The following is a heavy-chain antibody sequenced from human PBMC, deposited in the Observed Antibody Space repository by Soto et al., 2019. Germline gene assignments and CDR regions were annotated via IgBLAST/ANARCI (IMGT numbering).Heavy chain of an antibody. J-gene: IGHJ3*02. D-gene: IGHD2-2*02. V-gene: IGHV4-39*01. CDR2: IYYSGST. CDR3: ARRLWDIVVVPAAIPWDAFDI. CDR1: GGSISSSIYY. Sequence: PSETLSLTCTVSGGSISSSIYYWGWVRHPPGKGLEWIGSIYYSGSTYYNPSLKSRVTISVDTSKNQFSLKLSSVTAADTAVYYCARRLWDIVVVPAAIPWDAFDIWGQGTVVTVSS.